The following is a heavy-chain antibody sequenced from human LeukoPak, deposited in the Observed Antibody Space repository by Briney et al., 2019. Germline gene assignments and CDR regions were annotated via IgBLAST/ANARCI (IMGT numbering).Heavy chain of an antibody. CDR2: IRGDENEI. CDR1: GFTFDDYA. CDR3: ARGHVPGSTRHWDF. V-gene: IGHV3-74*01. Sequence: PGGSLRLSCATSGFTFDDYAMHWVRQVPGKGLVWVARIRGDENEIDYADSVKGRFTISRDNAKNTLYLQMNSLRVEDTAVYFCARGHVPGSTRHWDFWGQGTLVTVSS. J-gene: IGHJ4*02. D-gene: IGHD3-10*01.